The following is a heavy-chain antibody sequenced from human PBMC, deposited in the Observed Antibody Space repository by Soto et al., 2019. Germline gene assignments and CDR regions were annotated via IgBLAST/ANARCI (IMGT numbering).Heavy chain of an antibody. V-gene: IGHV3-7*01. CDR1: TFSNYW. CDR2: INQDGSEK. CDR3: ARASPGMDV. Sequence: TFSNYWMNWVRQAPGKGLEWVANINQDGSEKYYVDSVKGRFTISRDIAKNSLFLQMNSLRADDTAVYYCARASPGMDVWGQGTTVTVSS. J-gene: IGHJ6*02.